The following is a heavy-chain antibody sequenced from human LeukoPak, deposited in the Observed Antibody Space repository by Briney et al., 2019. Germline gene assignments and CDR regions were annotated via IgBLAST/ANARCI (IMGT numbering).Heavy chain of an antibody. CDR3: ARENTLGWFDP. CDR2: IYYSGST. Sequence: SETLSLTCTVSGGSISSSSYYWGWIRQPPGKGLEWIGSIYYSGSTYYNPSLKSRVTISIDTSKNQFSLKLRSVTAADTAVYYCARENTLGWFDPWGQGTLVTVSS. D-gene: IGHD7-27*01. J-gene: IGHJ5*02. CDR1: GGSISSSSYY. V-gene: IGHV4-39*07.